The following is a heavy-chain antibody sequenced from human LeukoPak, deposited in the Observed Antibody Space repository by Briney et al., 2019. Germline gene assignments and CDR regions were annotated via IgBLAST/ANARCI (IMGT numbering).Heavy chain of an antibody. J-gene: IGHJ4*02. D-gene: IGHD6-19*01. CDR3: ARAPPRNSSGWYRYFDY. Sequence: SQTLSLTCTVSGGSISSGSYYWSWIRQPAGKGLEWIGRIYTSGSTNYNPSLKSRVTISVDTSKNQFSLKLSSVTAADTAVYYCARAPPRNSSGWYRYFDYWGQGTLVTVSS. CDR2: IYTSGST. CDR1: GGSISSGSYY. V-gene: IGHV4-61*02.